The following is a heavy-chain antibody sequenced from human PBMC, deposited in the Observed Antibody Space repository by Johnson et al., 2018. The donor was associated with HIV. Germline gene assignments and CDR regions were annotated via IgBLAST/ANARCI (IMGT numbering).Heavy chain of an antibody. CDR2: ISYDGINK. Sequence: VQLVESGGGVVQPGRSLRLSCAASGFTFSSYGMHWVRQAPGKGLEWVAVISYDGINKYYADSVKGRFTISRDNSKNTLYLQMNSLRAEDTAVYYCAKAGAFDIWGQGTMVTVSS. V-gene: IGHV3-30*18. J-gene: IGHJ3*02. CDR3: AKAGAFDI. CDR1: GFTFSSYG.